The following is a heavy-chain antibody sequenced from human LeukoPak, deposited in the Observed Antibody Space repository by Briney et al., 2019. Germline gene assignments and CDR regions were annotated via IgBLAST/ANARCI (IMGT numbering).Heavy chain of an antibody. D-gene: IGHD4-11*01. CDR3: ASPSGDMTTLGMDV. CDR1: GFIVSSKY. CDR2: IYSGVST. Sequence: GRSLSLSRAPSGFIVSSKYISWVRQAAGKGMEWVSVIYSGVSTYYAVSVKGLFTISRDNSKNALYLQMNSLRAEDTAVYYCASPSGDMTTLGMDVWGQGTTVTVSS. J-gene: IGHJ6*02. V-gene: IGHV3-53*01.